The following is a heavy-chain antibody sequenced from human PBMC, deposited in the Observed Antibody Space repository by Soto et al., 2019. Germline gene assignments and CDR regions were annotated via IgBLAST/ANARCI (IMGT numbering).Heavy chain of an antibody. CDR3: ARARWEATLGTYYGMDV. Sequence: QVQLVQSGAEVKKPGSSVKVSCKASGGTFSSYAISWVRQAPGQGLEWMGGIIPIFGTANYAQKFQGRVTITADECTSTDYMELSSLRSEDTAVYYCARARWEATLGTYYGMDVWCQGTTVTVSS. CDR2: IIPIFGTA. CDR1: GGTFSSYA. J-gene: IGHJ6*02. V-gene: IGHV1-69*01. D-gene: IGHD1-26*01.